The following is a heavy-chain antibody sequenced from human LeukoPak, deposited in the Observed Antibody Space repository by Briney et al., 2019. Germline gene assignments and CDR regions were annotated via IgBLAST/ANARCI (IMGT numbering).Heavy chain of an antibody. CDR1: GYTFNNHD. CDR3: AREGGIARPPYLYYYIDV. J-gene: IGHJ6*03. V-gene: IGHV1-18*01. D-gene: IGHD6-6*01. CDR2: INTYSANT. Sequence: ASVKVSCKASGYTFNNHDINWARQAPGRGLEWMGWINTYSANTNYAQEFQDRVIMTTDTSTSTAYMELRSLRSDDTAVYYCAREGGIARPPYLYYYIDVWGKGTTVTVS.